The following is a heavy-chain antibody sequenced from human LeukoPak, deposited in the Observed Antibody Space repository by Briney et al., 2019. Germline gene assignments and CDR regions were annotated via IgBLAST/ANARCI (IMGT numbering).Heavy chain of an antibody. Sequence: PGVSLSLSCEASGFTFSAYAMTWVRQAPGKGLEWVSSIGSDNKPHYSESVKGRFAISRDNSKSMLFLQLNSLRAEDTALYYCARDLHYYMAMDVWGQGTTVTVSS. CDR2: IGSDNKP. CDR1: GFTFSAYA. D-gene: IGHD1-26*01. J-gene: IGHJ6*02. V-gene: IGHV3-23*01. CDR3: ARDLHYYMAMDV.